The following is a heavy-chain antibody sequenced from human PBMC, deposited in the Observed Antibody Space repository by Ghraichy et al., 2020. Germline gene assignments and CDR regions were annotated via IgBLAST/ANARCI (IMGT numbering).Heavy chain of an antibody. D-gene: IGHD3-22*01. V-gene: IGHV3-30*18. J-gene: IGHJ6*02. Sequence: GESLNISCAASGFPFSRYGLHWVRPAPGKGLEWVAVTSYDGNNKNYADSVKGRFSISRDNSKNTLYLPMNSLRPEDTAVYYCAKERDSSGYYSVRGDYYGMDVWGQGTTVTVAS. CDR3: AKERDSSGYYSVRGDYYGMDV. CDR2: TSYDGNNK. CDR1: GFPFSRYG.